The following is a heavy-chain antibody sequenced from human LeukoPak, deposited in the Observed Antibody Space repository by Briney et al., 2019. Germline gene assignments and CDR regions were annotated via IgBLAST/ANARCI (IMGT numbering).Heavy chain of an antibody. V-gene: IGHV1-2*02. J-gene: IGHJ5*02. CDR1: GYTFTGYY. CDR2: INPNSGST. CDR3: ARGGYYGSGSTWT. Sequence: ASVKVSCKASGYTFTGYYMHWVRQAPGQGLEWMGWINPNSGSTNYAQKFQGRVTMTRDTSISTAYMELSRLRSDDTAVYYCARGGYYGSGSTWTWGQGTLVTVSS. D-gene: IGHD3-10*01.